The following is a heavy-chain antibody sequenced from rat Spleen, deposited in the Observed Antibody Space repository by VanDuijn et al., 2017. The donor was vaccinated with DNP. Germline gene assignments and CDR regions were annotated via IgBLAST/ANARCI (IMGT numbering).Heavy chain of an antibody. CDR1: GFIFSNYW. J-gene: IGHJ2*01. Sequence: EVQLVESGGGPVQPGRSLKLSCVASGFIFSNYWMTWIRQAPGKGLEWVATISTSGSRAYYPDSVKGRFTISRDDAKNTLYLQMDSLRSEDTATYYCTTGYYNGYYHGYWGQGVMVTVSS. V-gene: IGHV5-31*01. CDR3: TTGYYNGYYHGY. CDR2: ISTSGSRA. D-gene: IGHD1-12*03.